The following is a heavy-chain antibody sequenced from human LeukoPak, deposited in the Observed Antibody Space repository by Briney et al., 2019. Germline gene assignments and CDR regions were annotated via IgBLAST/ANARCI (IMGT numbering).Heavy chain of an antibody. D-gene: IGHD3-16*02. CDR2: IYYSGST. V-gene: IGHV4-61*01. J-gene: IGHJ4*02. CDR3: ARASYDYVWGSYRYTPTFDY. Sequence: PSETLSLTCTVSGGSVSSGSYYWSWIRQPPGKGLEWIGYIYYSGSTNYNPSLKSRVTISVDTSKNQFSLKLSSVTAADTAVYCCARASYDYVWGSYRYTPTFDYWGQGTLVTVSS. CDR1: GGSVSSGSYY.